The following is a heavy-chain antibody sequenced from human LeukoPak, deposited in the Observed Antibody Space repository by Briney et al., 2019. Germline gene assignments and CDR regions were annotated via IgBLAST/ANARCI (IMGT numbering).Heavy chain of an antibody. D-gene: IGHD3-10*01. V-gene: IGHV4-39*07. CDR1: GDSSYNSLYS. CDR3: ARAPSYLYGLGV. CDR2: IYYSGST. J-gene: IGHJ6*02. Sequence: SETLSLTCTVSGDSSYNSLYSWGWIRQPPGKGLEWIGSIYYSGSTYYNPSLKSRVTISLDTSKNHFSLSLSSVTAADTAVYYCARAPSYLYGLGVWGQGTTVTVS.